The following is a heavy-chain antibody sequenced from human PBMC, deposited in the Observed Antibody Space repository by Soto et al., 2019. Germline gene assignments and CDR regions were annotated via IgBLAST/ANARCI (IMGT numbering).Heavy chain of an antibody. V-gene: IGHV1-18*01. CDR3: ARGTIFGFYYYYMDV. Sequence: ASVKVSCKASGYTFTSYGISWVRQAPGQGLEWMGWISAYNGNTNYAQKHQGRVTMTTDTSTSTAYMELRSLRSDDTAVYYCARGTIFGFYYYYMDVWGKGTTVTVSS. CDR1: GYTFTSYG. J-gene: IGHJ6*03. D-gene: IGHD3-3*01. CDR2: ISAYNGNT.